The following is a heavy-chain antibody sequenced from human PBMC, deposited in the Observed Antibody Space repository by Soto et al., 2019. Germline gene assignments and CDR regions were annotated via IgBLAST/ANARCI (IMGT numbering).Heavy chain of an antibody. CDR3: AKEYRSAYSSSWLGLGNYYYGMDG. D-gene: IGHD6-13*01. CDR1: GFTFSSYG. V-gene: IGHV3-30*18. Sequence: GGSLRLSCAASGFTFSSYGMHWVRQAPGKGLEWVAVISYDGSNKYYADSVKGRFTISRDNSKSTLYLQMNSLRAEDTAVYYCAKEYRSAYSSSWLGLGNYYYGMDGWGQGTTVTVSS. J-gene: IGHJ6*02. CDR2: ISYDGSNK.